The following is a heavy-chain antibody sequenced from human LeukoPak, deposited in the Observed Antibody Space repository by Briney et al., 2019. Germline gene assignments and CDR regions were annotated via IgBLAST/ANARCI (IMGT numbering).Heavy chain of an antibody. V-gene: IGHV1-69*05. D-gene: IGHD3-22*01. Sequence: SVKVSCKASGGTFSSYAISWVRQAPGQGLEWMGRIIPIFGTANYAQKFQGRVTITTDESTSTAYMELSSLRSEDTAVYYCAKVGLFHGGNRFDPWGQGTLVTVSS. CDR1: GGTFSSYA. J-gene: IGHJ5*02. CDR3: AKVGLFHGGNRFDP. CDR2: IIPIFGTA.